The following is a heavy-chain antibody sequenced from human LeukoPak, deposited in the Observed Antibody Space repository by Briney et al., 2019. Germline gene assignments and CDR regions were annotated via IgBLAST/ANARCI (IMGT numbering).Heavy chain of an antibody. CDR2: ISSSSSYI. CDR1: GFTFSSYS. Sequence: GGSLRLSCAASGFTFSSYSMNWVRQAPGKGLEWVSSISSSSSYIYYADSVKGRFTISRDNAKNSLYLQMNSLRAEDTAVYYCAKDFWGPNGGQGAMDYWGQGTLVTVSS. CDR3: AKDFWGPNGGQGAMDY. D-gene: IGHD3-16*01. J-gene: IGHJ4*02. V-gene: IGHV3-21*01.